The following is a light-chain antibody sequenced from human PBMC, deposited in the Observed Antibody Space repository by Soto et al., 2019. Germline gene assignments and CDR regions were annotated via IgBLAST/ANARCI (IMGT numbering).Light chain of an antibody. CDR2: SNN. V-gene: IGLV1-44*01. CDR3: AAWDDSLNGLDV. J-gene: IGLJ1*01. CDR1: SSNIGSNT. Sequence: QSVLTQPPSASGTPGLRVTISCSGSSSNIGSNTVNWYQQLPGTAPKLLIYSNNQRPSGVPDRFSGSKSGTSASLAISGLQSEDEADYYCAAWDDSLNGLDVFGTGTKLTVL.